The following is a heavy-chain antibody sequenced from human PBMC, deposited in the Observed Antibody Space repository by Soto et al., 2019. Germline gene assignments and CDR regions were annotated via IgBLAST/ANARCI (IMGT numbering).Heavy chain of an antibody. CDR1: GFTFTNYW. J-gene: IGHJ3*01. CDR3: QSPQSLPNDVLDV. CDR2: INSDGSST. Sequence: EMQLVESGGGLVQPGGSLRLSCAASGFTFTNYWMQWVRQAPGKGLVWVSRINSDGSSTSHADSVKGRFTISRDNAKNTLYLQRTSRRAEDRAVYYCQSPQSLPNDVLDVGARGTVVTVSS. V-gene: IGHV3-74*01.